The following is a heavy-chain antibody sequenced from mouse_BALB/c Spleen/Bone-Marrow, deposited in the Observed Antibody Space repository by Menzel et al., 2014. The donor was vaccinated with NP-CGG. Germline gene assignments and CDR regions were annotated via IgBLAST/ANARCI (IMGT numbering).Heavy chain of an antibody. V-gene: IGHV7-3*02. CDR3: ARDSDWFAY. J-gene: IGHJ3*01. CDR1: GFTFTDNY. Sequence: DVKLVESGGGLVQPGGSLRLSCATSGFTFTDNYMTWVRQPPGRALEWLGFIRNKANGYTTEYSASVKGRFTTSRDNSQSILYLQMNTLRAEDSATYYCARDSDWFAYWGQGTLVTVSA. CDR2: IRNKANGYTT.